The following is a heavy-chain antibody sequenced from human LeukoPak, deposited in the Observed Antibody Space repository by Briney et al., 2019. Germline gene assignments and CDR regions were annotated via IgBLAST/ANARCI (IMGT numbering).Heavy chain of an antibody. CDR2: INPNSGGT. V-gene: IGHV1-2*02. D-gene: IGHD3-10*01. CDR3: ARGGMVRGDIITNALIDY. Sequence: GASVKVSCKASGYTCTGYYMHWVRQAPGQALEWMVWINPNSGGTNYAQKIQGMVTMTRDTSISTAYKELNRLRSADTAVYYCARGGMVRGDIITNALIDYWGKGTLVTVSS. J-gene: IGHJ4*02. CDR1: GYTCTGYY.